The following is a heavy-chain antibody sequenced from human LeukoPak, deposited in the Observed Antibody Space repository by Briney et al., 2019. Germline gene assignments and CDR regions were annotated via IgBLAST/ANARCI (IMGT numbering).Heavy chain of an antibody. D-gene: IGHD6-13*01. CDR2: IYHSGST. CDR3: AREGWSSSWFNAFDI. Sequence: SETLSLTCAVSGGSISSSNWWSWVRQPPGKGLEWIGEIYHSGSTNYNPSLKSRVTISVDKSKNQFSLKLSSVTAADTAVYYCAREGWSSSWFNAFDIWGQGTMVTVSS. CDR1: GGSISSSNW. J-gene: IGHJ3*02. V-gene: IGHV4-4*02.